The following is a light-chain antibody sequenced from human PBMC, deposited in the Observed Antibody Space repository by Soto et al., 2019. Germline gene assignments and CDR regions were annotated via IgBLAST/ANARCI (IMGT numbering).Light chain of an antibody. CDR2: AAS. CDR1: QGISNY. J-gene: IGKJ1*01. CDR3: QKYNSAPRT. Sequence: DIQMTQSPSSVSASVGDRVTITCRASQGISNYLAWYQQKPGKVPKLLIYAASTLQSGVPSRFSGSGSGTDFTLTISGLQPEDVATYYCQKYNSAPRTFGQGTKVEIK. V-gene: IGKV1-27*01.